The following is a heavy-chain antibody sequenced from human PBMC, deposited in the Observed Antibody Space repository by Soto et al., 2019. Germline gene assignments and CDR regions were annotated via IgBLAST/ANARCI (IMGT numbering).Heavy chain of an antibody. Sequence: QVQLVQSGAEVKQPGSSVKVSCKTSGGTFSTYAIYWVRQAPGQGLEWMGAIIPLLGTADYAQKFQGRVTITADESTSTAYMELSSLRSEATAVYYCARPKGSYSSGYYYFDYWGQGTLVTVSS. V-gene: IGHV1-69*01. D-gene: IGHD6-19*01. J-gene: IGHJ4*02. CDR2: IIPLLGTA. CDR1: GGTFSTYA. CDR3: ARPKGSYSSGYYYFDY.